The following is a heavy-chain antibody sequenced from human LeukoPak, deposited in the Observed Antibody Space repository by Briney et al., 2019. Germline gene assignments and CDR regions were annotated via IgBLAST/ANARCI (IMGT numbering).Heavy chain of an antibody. V-gene: IGHV4-34*01. CDR1: GGSFSGYY. CDR2: INHSGST. CDR3: ARTGFNVDTAAIYFDY. Sequence: SETLSLTCAVYGGSFSGYYWSWIRQPPGKGLEWIGEINHSGSTNYNPSLKSRVTISVDTSKNQFSLKLSSVTAADTAVYYCARTGFNVDTAAIYFDYWGQGILVTVSS. J-gene: IGHJ4*02. D-gene: IGHD5-18*01.